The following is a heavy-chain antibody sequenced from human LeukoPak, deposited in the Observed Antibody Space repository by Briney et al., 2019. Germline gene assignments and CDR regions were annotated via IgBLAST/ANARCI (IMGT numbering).Heavy chain of an antibody. D-gene: IGHD3-9*01. CDR1: GGSFSGSY. V-gene: IGHV4-34*01. CDR3: ARLVNDDILTSYNIEDY. Sequence: SETLSLTCAVYGGSFSGSYWSWIRQPPGKGLEWMGEINHSGSTNYNPSLKSRVTISVDTSKNQFFLNLSSVTAADTAVYYCARLVNDDILTSYNIEDYWGQGTLVTVSS. J-gene: IGHJ4*02. CDR2: INHSGST.